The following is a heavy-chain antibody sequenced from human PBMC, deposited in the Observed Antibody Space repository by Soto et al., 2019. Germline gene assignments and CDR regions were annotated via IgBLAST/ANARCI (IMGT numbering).Heavy chain of an antibody. Sequence: ASVKVSCKASGYTFTGYYMHWVRQAPGQGLEWMGWINPNSGGTNYAQKFQGWVTMTRDTSISTAYMELSRLRSDDTAVYYCARAGAIVGARYGFDYWGQGTLVTVSS. V-gene: IGHV1-2*04. CDR1: GYTFTGYY. CDR2: INPNSGGT. D-gene: IGHD1-26*01. J-gene: IGHJ4*02. CDR3: ARAGAIVGARYGFDY.